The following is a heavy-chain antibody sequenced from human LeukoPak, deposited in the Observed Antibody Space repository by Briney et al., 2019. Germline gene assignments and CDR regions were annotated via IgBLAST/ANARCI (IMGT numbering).Heavy chain of an antibody. Sequence: GGSLRLSCAASGFTFSSYSMNWVRQAPGKGLEWVSSISSSSSYIYYADSVKGRFTISRDNAKNSLYLQMNSLRAEDTAVYYCARGTMFPHYFDYWGQGTLVTVSS. CDR1: GFTFSSYS. CDR3: ARGTMFPHYFDY. J-gene: IGHJ4*02. D-gene: IGHD3-10*02. CDR2: ISSSSSYI. V-gene: IGHV3-21*01.